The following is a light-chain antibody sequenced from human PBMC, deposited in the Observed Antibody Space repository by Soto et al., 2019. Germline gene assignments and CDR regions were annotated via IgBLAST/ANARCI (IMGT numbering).Light chain of an antibody. CDR1: SSNIGGNY. J-gene: IGLJ2*01. CDR3: AAWDDSLSGRV. V-gene: IGLV1-47*02. Sequence: QPVLTQPPSASGTPGQRVSLSCSGSSSNIGGNYVCWYQQLPGTAPKLLIYDTDQRPSGVPDRFSASKSGTSASLAISGLRSEDEADYYCAAWDDSLSGRVFGGGTKLTVL. CDR2: DTD.